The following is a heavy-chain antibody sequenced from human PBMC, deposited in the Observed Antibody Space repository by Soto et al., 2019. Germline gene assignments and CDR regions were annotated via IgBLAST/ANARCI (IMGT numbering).Heavy chain of an antibody. Sequence: QVQLQESGPGLVKPSETLSLTCTVSSGSINSENYFWSWIRQPPGKGLEWIGYIYYSGSTNYNPSLKSRATISLDTSKNQFSLKMTSMTSADTAFYYCATSPMAARYGNWFDRWGHGTLVTVSS. CDR1: SGSINSENYF. CDR3: ATSPMAARYGNWFDR. CDR2: IYYSGST. J-gene: IGHJ5*02. D-gene: IGHD5-18*01. V-gene: IGHV4-61*01.